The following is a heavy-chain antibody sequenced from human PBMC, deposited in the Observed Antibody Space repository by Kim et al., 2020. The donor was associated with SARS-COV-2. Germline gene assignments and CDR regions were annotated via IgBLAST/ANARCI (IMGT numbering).Heavy chain of an antibody. D-gene: IGHD3-9*01. V-gene: IGHV1-69*13. CDR2: IIPIFGTA. CDR1: GGTFSSYA. J-gene: IGHJ4*02. CDR3: ARGETRLLRYFDWLRD. Sequence: SVKVSCKASGGTFSSYAISWVRQAPGQGLEWMGGIIPIFGTANYAQKFQGRVTITADESTSTAYMELSSLRSEDTAVYYCARGETRLLRYFDWLRDWGQGTLVTVSS.